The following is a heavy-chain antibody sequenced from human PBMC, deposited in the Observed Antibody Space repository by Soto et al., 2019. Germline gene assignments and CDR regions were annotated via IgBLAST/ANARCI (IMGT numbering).Heavy chain of an antibody. CDR2: IYWDDDK. CDR1: GFSLSTSGVG. J-gene: IGHJ4*02. D-gene: IGHD3-10*01. V-gene: IGHV2-5*02. CDR3: AHHPYCGLAPYSFDY. Sequence: QITLKESGPTLVKPTQTLTLTCTFSGFSLSTSGVGVGWIRQPPGKALEWLAVIYWDDDKRSSSSLKSRLTIXXDXSXXQVVLTMPNMDPVDTATYYCAHHPYCGLAPYSFDYWGQGILVTVSS.